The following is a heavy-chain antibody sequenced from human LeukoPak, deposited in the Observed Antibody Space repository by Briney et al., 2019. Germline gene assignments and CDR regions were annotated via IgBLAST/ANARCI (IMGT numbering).Heavy chain of an antibody. Sequence: GGSLRLSCAVSGFTFSSYSMNWVRQAPGKGLEWVSSITSSSSCIYYADSVKGRFTISRDNAKNSLYLQMNSLSAEDTAVYYCARDLTVTSTCWFDRWGQGTLVTVSS. CDR3: ARDLTVTSTCWFDR. V-gene: IGHV3-21*01. CDR1: GFTFSSYS. CDR2: ITSSSSCI. J-gene: IGHJ5*02. D-gene: IGHD4-11*01.